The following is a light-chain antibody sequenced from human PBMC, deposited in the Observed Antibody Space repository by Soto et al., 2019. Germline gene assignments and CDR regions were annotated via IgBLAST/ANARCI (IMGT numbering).Light chain of an antibody. CDR1: QSISSY. Sequence: DIQMTQSPSSLSASLGDRVTITCRASQSISSYLNWYQQKPGKAPKLLIYAASSLQSGVPSRFSGSGSGTDFTLTISSLQPEDFATYYCQHSYSTPFTFGPGTKVDIK. CDR3: QHSYSTPFT. V-gene: IGKV1-39*01. J-gene: IGKJ3*01. CDR2: AAS.